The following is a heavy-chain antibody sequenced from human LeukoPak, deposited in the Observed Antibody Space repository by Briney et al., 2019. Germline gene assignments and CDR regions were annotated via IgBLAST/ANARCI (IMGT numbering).Heavy chain of an antibody. CDR2: INWNGGST. Sequence: PGGSLRLSCAASGFTFDDYGMSWVRQVPGKGLEWVSGINWNGGSTGYADSVKGRFTISRDNAKNSLYLQMNSLRAEDTAVYYCAKGRWVGVRGVIITCPLDYWGQGTLVTVSS. D-gene: IGHD3-10*01. J-gene: IGHJ4*02. CDR3: AKGRWVGVRGVIITCPLDY. V-gene: IGHV3-20*04. CDR1: GFTFDDYG.